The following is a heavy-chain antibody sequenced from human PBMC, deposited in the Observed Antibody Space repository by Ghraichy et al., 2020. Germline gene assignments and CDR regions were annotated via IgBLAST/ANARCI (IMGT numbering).Heavy chain of an antibody. CDR3: ARDAWGSPYYYYGMDV. D-gene: IGHD7-27*01. CDR2: IYTSGST. Sequence: SETLSLTCTVSGGSISSYYWSWIRQPAGKGLEWIGRIYTSGSTNYNPSLKSRVTMSVDTSKNQFSLKLSSVTAADMAVYYCARDAWGSPYYYYGMDVWGQGTTVTVSS. J-gene: IGHJ6*02. CDR1: GGSISSYY. V-gene: IGHV4-4*07.